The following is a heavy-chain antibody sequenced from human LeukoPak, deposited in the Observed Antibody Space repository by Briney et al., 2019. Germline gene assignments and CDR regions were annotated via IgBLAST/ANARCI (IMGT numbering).Heavy chain of an antibody. CDR2: FDPEDGET. D-gene: IGHD3-3*01. J-gene: IGHJ4*02. V-gene: IGHV1-24*01. CDR1: GYTLTELS. CDR3: ATGYWSGFTVTPFDY. Sequence: AASVKVSCKVSGYTLTELSMHWVRQAPGKGLEWMGGFDPEDGETIYAQKFQGRVTMTEDTSTDTAYMELSSLRSEDTAVYYCATGYWSGFTVTPFDYWGQGTLVTVSS.